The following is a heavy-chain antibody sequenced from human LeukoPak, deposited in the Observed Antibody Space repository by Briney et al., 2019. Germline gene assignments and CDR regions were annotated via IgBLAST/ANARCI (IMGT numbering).Heavy chain of an antibody. CDR3: ARDSASTSFPPAYDY. D-gene: IGHD3-16*01. Sequence: GASVKVSCKAAGYTFTNYGVTWVRQAPGLGLEWVGWISAHNGNTNYVQKLQDRVTMTTDTSTTTAYLELRNLRSDDTAVYYCARDSASTSFPPAYDYWGQGTVVAVSS. CDR2: ISAHNGNT. V-gene: IGHV1-18*04. J-gene: IGHJ4*02. CDR1: GYTFTNYG.